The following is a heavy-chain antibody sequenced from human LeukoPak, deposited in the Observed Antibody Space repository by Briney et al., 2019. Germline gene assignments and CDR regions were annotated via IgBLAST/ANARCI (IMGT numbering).Heavy chain of an antibody. Sequence: GGSLRLSYAASGFTFSSYEMNWVRQTPGMGLEWIAYISSGATSIYYADSVKGRFNISRDNAKNSLNLQMNSLRAEDTAVYYCATNSRVSYAFAIWGQGTMVTVSA. CDR2: ISSGATSI. V-gene: IGHV3-48*03. J-gene: IGHJ3*02. CDR3: ATNSRVSYAFAI. D-gene: IGHD6-13*01. CDR1: GFTFSSYE.